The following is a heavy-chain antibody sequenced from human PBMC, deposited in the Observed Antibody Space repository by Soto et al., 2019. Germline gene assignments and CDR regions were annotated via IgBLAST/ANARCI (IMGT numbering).Heavy chain of an antibody. D-gene: IGHD3-16*01. CDR1: GGTFSSYA. J-gene: IGHJ3*02. CDR3: ARDTRGITFGGVPATGAFDI. CDR2: IITSFGTA. Sequence: WASVKVSCKSSGGTFSSYAISWVRQAPGQGLEWMGGIITSFGTANYAQKFQGRVTITADESTSTAYMELSSMRSEDKAVYYCARDTRGITFGGVPATGAFDIWGQGTMVTVSS. V-gene: IGHV1-69*13.